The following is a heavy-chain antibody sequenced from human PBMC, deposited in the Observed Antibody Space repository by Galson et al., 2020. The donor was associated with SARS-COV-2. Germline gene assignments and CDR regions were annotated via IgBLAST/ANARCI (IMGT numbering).Heavy chain of an antibody. V-gene: IGHV3-53*01. CDR3: AKGGGAFCGNDCLRTFDY. Sequence: GESLKISCAASGFTVSSDYISWVRQAPGKGLEWVSVIYADGNTYYTDSVKGRFTISRDNSKNTLSLQMDSLRVEDTAVYYCAKGGGAFCGNDCLRTFDYWGQGTLVTVSS. CDR2: IYADGNT. D-gene: IGHD2-21*02. J-gene: IGHJ4*02. CDR1: GFTVSSDY.